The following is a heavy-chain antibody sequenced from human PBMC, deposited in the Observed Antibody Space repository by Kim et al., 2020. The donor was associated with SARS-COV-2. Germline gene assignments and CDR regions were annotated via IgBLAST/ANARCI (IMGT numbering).Heavy chain of an antibody. CDR3: ARVRPDYYDSSGYYDYFDY. J-gene: IGHJ4*02. Sequence: SRVTISVGTSKNQFSLKLSSVTAADTAVYYCARVRPDYYDSSGYYDYFDYWGQGTLVTVSS. V-gene: IGHV4-59*01. D-gene: IGHD3-22*01.